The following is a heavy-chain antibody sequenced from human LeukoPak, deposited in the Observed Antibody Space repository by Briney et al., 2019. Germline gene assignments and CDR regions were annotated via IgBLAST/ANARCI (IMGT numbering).Heavy chain of an antibody. Sequence: PGGSLRLSCAASGFTFSSYWMTWVRQGPGKGLEWVANIKPDGSLIYYVDSVEGRFTISRDNAKNSLYLQMNSLRAEDTAVYYCAREAPYYYGSGSYFGHDAFDIWGQGTMVTVSS. CDR2: IKPDGSLI. V-gene: IGHV3-7*01. CDR3: AREAPYYYGSGSYFGHDAFDI. J-gene: IGHJ3*02. D-gene: IGHD3-10*01. CDR1: GFTFSSYW.